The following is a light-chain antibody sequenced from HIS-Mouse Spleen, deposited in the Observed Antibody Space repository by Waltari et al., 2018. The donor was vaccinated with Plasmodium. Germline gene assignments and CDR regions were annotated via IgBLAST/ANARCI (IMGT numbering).Light chain of an antibody. Sequence: QSALTQPASVSGSPGQSITISCTGTSSDVGGYNYVSWYKQHPGKAPKLMIYVVSNRPSVVSNRVSGSKAGNTASLTISWLQAEDEADYYCSSYTSSITLVFGGGTKLTVL. CDR1: SSDVGGYNY. V-gene: IGLV2-14*03. CDR3: SSYTSSITLV. J-gene: IGLJ2*01. CDR2: VVS.